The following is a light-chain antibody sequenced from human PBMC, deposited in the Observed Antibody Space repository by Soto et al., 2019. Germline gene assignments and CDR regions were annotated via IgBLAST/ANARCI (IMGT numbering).Light chain of an antibody. V-gene: IGKV1-5*03. Sequence: DIQMTQSPSTLSASVGDRVTITCRASQSIDRWLAWYQQKPGKAPKILIYRASSLESGVPSRFSGSGSGTVFTLSISSLQPDDFTTYYCQQYKTYTYTFAQGTKLEIK. J-gene: IGKJ2*01. CDR2: RAS. CDR1: QSIDRW. CDR3: QQYKTYTYT.